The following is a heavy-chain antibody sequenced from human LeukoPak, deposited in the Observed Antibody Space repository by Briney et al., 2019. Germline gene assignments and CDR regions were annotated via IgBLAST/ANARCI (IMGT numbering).Heavy chain of an antibody. CDR2: ISGSGGST. CDR1: GFTFSSYA. Sequence: PGGSLRLACAASGFTFSSYAMSWVPQTPGKGLECVSAISGSGGSTYYADSVKGRFTLSRDNSKSTLYLQMNSLRAEDTAVYYCAKLFYTASVYYYYGMDVWGRGNAVTVS. D-gene: IGHD3-16*01. CDR3: AKLFYTASVYYYYGMDV. J-gene: IGHJ6*02. V-gene: IGHV3-23*01.